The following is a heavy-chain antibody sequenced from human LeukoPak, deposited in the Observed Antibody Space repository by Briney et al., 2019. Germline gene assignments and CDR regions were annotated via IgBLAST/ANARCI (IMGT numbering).Heavy chain of an antibody. CDR1: GFSITDHH. CDR3: VRVVTTGSSWYHFDN. J-gene: IGHJ4*02. V-gene: IGHV3-72*01. CDR2: IATTKPNSCTT. D-gene: IGHD6-13*01. Sequence: GGSLRLSCAGAGFSITDHHMDWVRQAPGKGLEWIGRIATTKPNSCTTQYAASVRGRFTISRDDSQNSLYLHLNSLKTEDTAVYYCVRVVTTGSSWYHFDNWGLGTLVTVSS.